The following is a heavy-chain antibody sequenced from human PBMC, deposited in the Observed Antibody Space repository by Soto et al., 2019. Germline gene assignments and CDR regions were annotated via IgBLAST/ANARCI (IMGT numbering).Heavy chain of an antibody. V-gene: IGHV4-34*01. CDR2: INHSGST. J-gene: IGHJ5*02. Sequence: SETLSLTCAVYGGSFSGYYWSWIRQPPGKGLEWIGEINHSGSTNYNPSLKSRVTISVDTSKNQFSLKLSSFTAADTAVYYCARGPVGYCSGGSCYSSYWFDPWGQGTLVTVSS. CDR1: GGSFSGYY. D-gene: IGHD2-15*01. CDR3: ARGPVGYCSGGSCYSSYWFDP.